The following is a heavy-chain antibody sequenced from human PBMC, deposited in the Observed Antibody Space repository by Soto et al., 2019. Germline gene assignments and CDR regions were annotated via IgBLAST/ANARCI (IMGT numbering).Heavy chain of an antibody. CDR1: GFTFSSYA. J-gene: IGHJ5*02. V-gene: IGHV3-30-3*01. CDR2: ISYDGSNK. D-gene: IGHD6-13*01. CDR3: ARGLAAAFPVLFDP. Sequence: PGGALRLSCAASGFTFSSYAMHWVRQAPGKGLEWVAVISYDGSNKYYADSVKGRFTISRDNSKNTLYLQMNSLRAEDTAVYYCARGLAAAFPVLFDPWGPGTLVTVYS.